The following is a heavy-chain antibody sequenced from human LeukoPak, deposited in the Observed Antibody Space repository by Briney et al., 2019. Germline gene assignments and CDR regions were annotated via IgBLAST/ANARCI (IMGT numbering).Heavy chain of an antibody. D-gene: IGHD1-26*01. CDR1: GGTFSSYA. V-gene: IGHV1-69*05. CDR2: IIPICGSA. Sequence: SLKVSCKASGGTFSSYAISWVRQAPGQGLEWMGGIIPICGSANYAQKCQGRVTINTHESTSTAYMELSSLRSEDTAVYYCARDSLVGAEYYFEYWGQGTLVTVSS. J-gene: IGHJ4*02. CDR3: ARDSLVGAEYYFEY.